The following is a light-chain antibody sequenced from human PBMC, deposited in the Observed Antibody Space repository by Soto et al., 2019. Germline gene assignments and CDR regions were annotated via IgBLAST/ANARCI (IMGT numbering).Light chain of an antibody. CDR2: DVS. CDR1: SSDVGRYDY. CDR3: SSYTSSSTLVV. J-gene: IGLJ2*01. V-gene: IGLV2-14*01. Sequence: QSAPTQPASVSGSPGQSITISCTGTSSDVGRYDYVSWYQQHPGKAPKLMIYDVSDRPSGVSNRFSGSKSGNTASLTISGLQAEDEADYYCSSYTSSSTLVVFGGGTQLTVL.